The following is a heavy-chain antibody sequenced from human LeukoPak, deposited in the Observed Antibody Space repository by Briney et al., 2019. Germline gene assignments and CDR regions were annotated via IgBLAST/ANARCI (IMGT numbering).Heavy chain of an antibody. Sequence: PGGSPRLSCAASGFTFSSYGMHWVRQAPGKGLEWVAVIWYDGSNKYYADSVKGRFTISRDNSKNTLYLQMNSLRAEDTAVYYCARVNYDNNWFDSWGQGTLITVSS. V-gene: IGHV3-33*01. CDR2: IWYDGSNK. D-gene: IGHD3-22*01. CDR1: GFTFSSYG. CDR3: ARVNYDNNWFDS. J-gene: IGHJ5*01.